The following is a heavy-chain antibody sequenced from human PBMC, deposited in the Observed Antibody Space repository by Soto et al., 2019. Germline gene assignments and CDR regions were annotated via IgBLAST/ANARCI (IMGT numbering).Heavy chain of an antibody. CDR1: GFTFSSYW. Sequence: EVQLVESGGGLVQPGGALRLSCAASGFTFSSYWMSWVRQAPGNGLEWVANIKQDGSEKYYVYSVKGRFTISRDNAKNSLYVQMNSLRAEDTAVYYCATALGEDYYGMDLWGQGHTVTVSS. V-gene: IGHV3-7*01. CDR3: ATALGEDYYGMDL. J-gene: IGHJ6*02. CDR2: IKQDGSEK. D-gene: IGHD1-26*01.